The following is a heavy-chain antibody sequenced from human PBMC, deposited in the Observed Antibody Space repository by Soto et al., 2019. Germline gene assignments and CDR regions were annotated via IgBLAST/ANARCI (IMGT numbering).Heavy chain of an antibody. CDR2: IYYSGST. CDR1: GGSISRYY. J-gene: IGHJ5*02. V-gene: IGHV4-59*01. Sequence: PSETLSLTCTVSGGSISRYYWSWIRQPPGKGLEWIGYIYYSGSTNYNPSLKSRVSISVDTSKNQFSLRLSSVTAADTAVYYCARKFSSSQPYNWFDPWGQGALVTVSS. CDR3: ARKFSSSQPYNWFDP. D-gene: IGHD6-6*01.